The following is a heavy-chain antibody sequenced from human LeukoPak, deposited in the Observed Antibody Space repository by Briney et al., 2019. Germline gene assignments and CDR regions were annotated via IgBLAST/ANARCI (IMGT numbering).Heavy chain of an antibody. CDR1: GFTFSSYS. CDR2: ISSSSYI. D-gene: IGHD6-13*01. CDR3: ARDSAGDAFDI. Sequence: GGSLRLSCAASGFTFSSYSMNWVRQAPGKGLEWVSSISSSSYIYYAGSVKGRFTISRDNAKNSLYLQMSSLRAEDTAVYYCARDSAGDAFDIWGQGTMVTVSS. V-gene: IGHV3-21*01. J-gene: IGHJ3*02.